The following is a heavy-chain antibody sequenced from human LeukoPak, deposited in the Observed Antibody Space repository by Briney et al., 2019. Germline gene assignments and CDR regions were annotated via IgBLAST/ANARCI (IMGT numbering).Heavy chain of an antibody. J-gene: IGHJ4*02. CDR3: ARQVLNFDY. CDR1: GGSISSGSYY. V-gene: IGHV4-61*02. Sequence: SETLSLTRTVSGGSISSGSYYWSWIQQPAGKGLEWIGRIYTSGSTNYNPSLKSRVTISVDTSKNQFSLKLSSVTAADTAVYYCARQVLNFDYWGQGTLVTVSS. CDR2: IYTSGST.